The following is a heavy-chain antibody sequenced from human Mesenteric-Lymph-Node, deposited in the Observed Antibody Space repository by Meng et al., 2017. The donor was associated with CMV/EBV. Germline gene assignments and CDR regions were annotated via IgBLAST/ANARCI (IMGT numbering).Heavy chain of an antibody. Sequence: CVSLGSSFSSFAMRWVRQAPGKGLGWVSAISGSGGSTYYADSVKGRFTISRDNSKNTLYLQMNSLRAEDTAVYYCAKDYNGANVDYWGQGTLVTVSS. J-gene: IGHJ4*02. D-gene: IGHD3-10*01. CDR3: AKDYNGANVDY. V-gene: IGHV3-23*01. CDR1: GSSFSSFA. CDR2: ISGSGGST.